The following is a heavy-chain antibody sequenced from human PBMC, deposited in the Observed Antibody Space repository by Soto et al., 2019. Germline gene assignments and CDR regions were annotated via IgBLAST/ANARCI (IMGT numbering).Heavy chain of an antibody. CDR2: IYYSGST. D-gene: IGHD3-22*01. CDR1: GGSISSYY. CDR3: ARAKYYYDSSGYYLFDY. V-gene: IGHV4-59*12. J-gene: IGHJ4*02. Sequence: PSETLSLTCTVSGGSISSYYWSWVRQPPGKELQYIGYIYYSGSTNYNPSLKSRVTISVDTSKNQFSLKLSSVTAADTAVYYCARAKYYYDSSGYYLFDYWAQGTLVTVSS.